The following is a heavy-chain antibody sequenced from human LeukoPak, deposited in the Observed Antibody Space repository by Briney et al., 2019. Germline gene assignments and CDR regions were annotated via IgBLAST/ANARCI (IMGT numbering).Heavy chain of an antibody. CDR1: GFTFGDYA. CDR3: VKNYDFWSTPGGY. V-gene: IGHV3-49*04. Sequence: PGGSRRLSSQGSGFTFGDYAMSWVRQAPGKGLEWVGFIRSKAYGGTTEYAASVKGRFTISRDNSKNTLYLQMSSLRVEDTAVYYCVKNYDFWSTPGGYWGQGTLVTVSS. J-gene: IGHJ4*02. D-gene: IGHD3-3*01. CDR2: IRSKAYGGTT.